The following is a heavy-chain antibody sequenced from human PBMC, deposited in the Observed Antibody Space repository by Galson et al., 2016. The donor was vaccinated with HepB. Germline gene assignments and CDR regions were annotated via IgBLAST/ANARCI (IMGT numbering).Heavy chain of an antibody. CDR3: ARVGFGYDY. Sequence: SLRLSCAASGFTFSAYSMHWVRQAPGKGLEYVSAITGDGGSTYYADSVKGRFSISRDNSKSTLYLQMGSLRAEDMAVYYCARVGFGYDYWGQGTLVTVSS. CDR2: ITGDGGST. CDR1: GFTFSAYS. D-gene: IGHD3-10*01. V-gene: IGHV3-64*02. J-gene: IGHJ4*02.